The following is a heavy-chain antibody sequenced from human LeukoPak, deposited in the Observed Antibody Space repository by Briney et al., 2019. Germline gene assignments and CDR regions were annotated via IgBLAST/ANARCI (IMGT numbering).Heavy chain of an antibody. Sequence: ASVKVSCKASGYTFTGYYMHWVRQAPGQGLEWMGWINPNSGGTNYAQKFQGWVTMTRDTSISTAYMELSRLRSDDTAVYYCARDTGDYGGYVDYWGQGTLVTVSS. D-gene: IGHD4-23*01. CDR1: GYTFTGYY. CDR3: ARDTGDYGGYVDY. CDR2: INPNSGGT. V-gene: IGHV1-2*04. J-gene: IGHJ4*02.